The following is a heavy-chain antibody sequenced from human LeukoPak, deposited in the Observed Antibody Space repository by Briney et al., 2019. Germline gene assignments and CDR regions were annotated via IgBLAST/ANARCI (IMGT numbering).Heavy chain of an antibody. CDR2: ISSSGSTI. D-gene: IGHD3-10*01. Sequence: GGSLRLSCVASGFSISSHWMSWVRQAPGKGLEWVSYISSSGSTIYYADSVKGRFTISRDNAKNSLYLQMNSLRAEDTALYYCAKDQGSGSYTRYYGMDVWGQGTTVTVSS. J-gene: IGHJ6*02. CDR3: AKDQGSGSYTRYYGMDV. CDR1: GFSISSHW. V-gene: IGHV3-48*04.